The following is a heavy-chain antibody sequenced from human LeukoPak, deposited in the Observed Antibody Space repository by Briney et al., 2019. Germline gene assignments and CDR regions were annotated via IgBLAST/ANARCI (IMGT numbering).Heavy chain of an antibody. J-gene: IGHJ4*02. Sequence: SETLSLTCTVSEGSISSYYWSWIRQSPGKGLEWIGYIHYSGSTNYNPSLKSRVTISLDTSKNQFSLKLSSVTAADTAVYYCARGFRGPNFDYWGQGTLVTVSS. CDR2: IHYSGST. CDR1: EGSISSYY. D-gene: IGHD3-10*01. V-gene: IGHV4-59*08. CDR3: ARGFRGPNFDY.